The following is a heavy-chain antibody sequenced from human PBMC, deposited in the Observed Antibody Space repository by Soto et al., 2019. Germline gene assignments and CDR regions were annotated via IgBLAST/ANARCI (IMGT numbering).Heavy chain of an antibody. CDR1: GGAFISYT. Sequence: QVQLVQSGAEVKPPGSSVKVSCKASGGAFISYTINWVRQAPGRRLEWMGRIIPILNVTNYAQTFQGRVTITADKSTSTAYMELSSLRSEGTAVYFCAKGAGYFDYWGQGTLVTVSS. CDR3: AKGAGYFDY. J-gene: IGHJ4*02. V-gene: IGHV1-69*02. CDR2: IIPILNVT.